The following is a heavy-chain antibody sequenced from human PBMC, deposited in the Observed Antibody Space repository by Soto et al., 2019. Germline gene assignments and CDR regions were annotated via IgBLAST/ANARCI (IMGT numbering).Heavy chain of an antibody. V-gene: IGHV3-30*03. CDR2: ISYGGSNK. Sequence: PGGSLRLSCAASGFTFSSYGMHWVRQAPGKGLEWVAVISYGGSNKYYADSVKGRFTISRDNSKNTLYLQMNNLRAEDTAVYYCHRTPYYGMDVWGQGTTVTVSS. J-gene: IGHJ6*02. CDR1: GFTFSSYG. CDR3: HRTPYYGMDV.